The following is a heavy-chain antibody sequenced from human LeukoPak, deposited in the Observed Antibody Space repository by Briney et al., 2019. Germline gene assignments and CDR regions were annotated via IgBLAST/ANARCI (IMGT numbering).Heavy chain of an antibody. V-gene: IGHV3-53*01. CDR3: ARATTTRTRFDY. D-gene: IGHD4-17*01. CDR1: GLTFSAAW. CDR2: IYSGGST. Sequence: PGGSLRLSCAASGLTFSAAWMNWVRQAPGKGLEWVSVIYSGGSTYYADPVKGRFTISRDNSKNTLYLQMNSLRDEDTAVYFCARATTTRTRFDYWGQGTLVTVSS. J-gene: IGHJ4*02.